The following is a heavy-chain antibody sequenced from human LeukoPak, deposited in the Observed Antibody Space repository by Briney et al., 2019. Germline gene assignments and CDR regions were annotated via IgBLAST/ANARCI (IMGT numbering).Heavy chain of an antibody. V-gene: IGHV4-59*01. CDR2: ISYRGST. Sequence: PSETLSLTCTVSGGSINNYYWSWIRQFPGKGLEWIGYISYRGSTKYNLSLKSRVTISVDTSKNQFSLKLNSVIAADTAVYYCARGFDGVAGWFDPWGQGTLVTVSS. D-gene: IGHD3-9*01. CDR3: ARGFDGVAGWFDP. CDR1: GGSINNYY. J-gene: IGHJ5*02.